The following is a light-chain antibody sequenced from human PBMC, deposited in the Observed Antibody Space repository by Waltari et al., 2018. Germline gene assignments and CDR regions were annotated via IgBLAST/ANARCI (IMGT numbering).Light chain of an antibody. J-gene: IGLJ2*01. CDR1: SSDIGAYKY. Sequence: QSALTQPPSASGSPGQTVIISCTGTSSDIGAYKYVSWSQQIPGRAPALIIYEVDRRPPGVPDRFSGSKSGNTASLTVSGLQTEDEGDYYCSSYAGSNKLIFGGVTKLTVL. V-gene: IGLV2-8*01. CDR3: SSYAGSNKLI. CDR2: EVD.